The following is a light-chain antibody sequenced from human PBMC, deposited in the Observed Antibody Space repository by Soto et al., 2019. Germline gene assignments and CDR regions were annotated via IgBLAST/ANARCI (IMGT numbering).Light chain of an antibody. J-gene: IGKJ3*01. CDR3: QQYGSSLLFT. V-gene: IGKV3-20*01. CDR1: QSVSSSY. Sequence: EIVLTQSPGTLSLSPGERATLSCRASQSVSSSYLAWYQQKPGQAPRLLIYGASSRATGIPDRFSGSGSGKHFTLTISRLEPEDFAVYYGQQYGSSLLFTFGPGTKVDIK. CDR2: GAS.